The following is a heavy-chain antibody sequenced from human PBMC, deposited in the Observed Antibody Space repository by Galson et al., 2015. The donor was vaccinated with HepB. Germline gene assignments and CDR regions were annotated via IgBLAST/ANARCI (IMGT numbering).Heavy chain of an antibody. CDR3: ATGGITGTTYYYYYAMDV. CDR1: GYTLTELS. D-gene: IGHD1-14*01. V-gene: IGHV1-24*01. Sequence: SVKVSCKVSGYTLTELSMHWVRQAPGKGLEWMGGFDPEDGETIYAQKFQGRVTMTEDTSTDTAYMELSSLRSEDTAVYYCATGGITGTTYYYYYAMDVWGQGTPVTVAS. CDR2: FDPEDGET. J-gene: IGHJ6*02.